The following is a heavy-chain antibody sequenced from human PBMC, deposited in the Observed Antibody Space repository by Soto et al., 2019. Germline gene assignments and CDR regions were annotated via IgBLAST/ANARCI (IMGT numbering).Heavy chain of an antibody. CDR3: ARLSRYHEWELAYNWFDP. D-gene: IGHD1-26*01. CDR2: IYYSGST. Sequence: PSETLSLTCTVSGGSISSYYWSWIRQPPGKGLEWIGYIYYSGSTNYNPSLKSRVTISVDTSKNQFSLKLSSVTAADTAVYYCARLSRYHEWELAYNWFDPWGQGTLVTVSS. J-gene: IGHJ5*02. V-gene: IGHV4-59*01. CDR1: GGSISSYY.